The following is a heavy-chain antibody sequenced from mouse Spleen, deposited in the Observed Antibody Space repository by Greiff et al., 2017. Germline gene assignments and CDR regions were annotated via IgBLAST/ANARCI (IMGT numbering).Heavy chain of an antibody. Sequence: QVQLQQPGAELVMPGASVKLSCKASGYTFTSYWMHWVKQRPGQGLEWIGEIDPSDSYTNYNQKFKGKATLTVDKSSSTAYMQLSSLTSEDSAVYYCARGDPWGQGTTLTVSS. J-gene: IGHJ2*01. CDR1: GYTFTSYW. V-gene: IGHV1-69*01. D-gene: IGHD3-3*01. CDR3: ARGDP. CDR2: IDPSDSYT.